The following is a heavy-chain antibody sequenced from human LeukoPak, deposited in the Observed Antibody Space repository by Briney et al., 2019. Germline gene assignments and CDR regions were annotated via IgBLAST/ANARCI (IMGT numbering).Heavy chain of an antibody. D-gene: IGHD1-26*01. CDR3: ARALRVGATTVAFDI. CDR1: GGSISSGGYS. CDR2: IYHSGST. Sequence: SQTLSLTCAVSGGSISSGGYSWSWIRQPPGKGLEWIGYIYHSGSTYYNPSLKSRVTISVDRSKNQFSLKLSSVTAADTAVYYCARALRVGATTVAFDIWGQGTMVTVSS. V-gene: IGHV4-30-2*01. J-gene: IGHJ3*02.